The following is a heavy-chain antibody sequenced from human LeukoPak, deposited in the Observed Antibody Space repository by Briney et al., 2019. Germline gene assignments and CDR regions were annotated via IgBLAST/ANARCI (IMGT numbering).Heavy chain of an antibody. CDR3: ASTLGWLRNMGIDY. J-gene: IGHJ4*02. D-gene: IGHD6-19*01. CDR2: IKQDGSEK. Sequence: GGSLRLSCAASGFTFSSYWMSWVRQAPGKGLEWVANIKQDGSEKYYVDSVKGRFTISRDNAKNSLYLQMNSLRAEDTAVYYCASTLGWLRNMGIDYWGQGTLVTVSS. V-gene: IGHV3-7*01. CDR1: GFTFSSYW.